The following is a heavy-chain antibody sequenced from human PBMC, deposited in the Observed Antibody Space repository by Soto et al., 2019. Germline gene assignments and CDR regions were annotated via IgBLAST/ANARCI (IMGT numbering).Heavy chain of an antibody. J-gene: IGHJ6*02. CDR2: ISYDGSNK. Sequence: PGGSLRLSCAASGFTFSSYGMHWVRQAPGKGLEWVAVISYDGSNKYYADSVKGRFTISRDNSKNTLYLQMNSLRAEDTAVYYCARYGERYNCNDDHYGMDVWGQGTKVTVSS. D-gene: IGHD1-1*01. V-gene: IGHV3-30*03. CDR1: GFTFSSYG. CDR3: ARYGERYNCNDDHYGMDV.